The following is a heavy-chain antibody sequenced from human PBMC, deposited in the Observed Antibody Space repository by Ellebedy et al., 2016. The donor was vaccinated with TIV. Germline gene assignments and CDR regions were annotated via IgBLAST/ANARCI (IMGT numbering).Heavy chain of an antibody. CDR1: GGSITGYY. Sequence: SETLSLTFSVPGGSITGYYWNWIRQSPGKVLEWIVFFFHNGRSKYNPSLASRLTFSVDTSKDHFSLRLSSVAAADTALYYCAGGRDGRRPFDYWGQGALVTVSS. CDR2: FFHNGRS. D-gene: IGHD5-24*01. CDR3: AGGRDGRRPFDY. J-gene: IGHJ4*02. V-gene: IGHV4-59*01.